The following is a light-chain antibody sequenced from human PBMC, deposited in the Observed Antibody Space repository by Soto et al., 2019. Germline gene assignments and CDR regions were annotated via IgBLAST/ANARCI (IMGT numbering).Light chain of an antibody. Sequence: QSVLTQPPSVSAAPGQKVTISCSGSSSNIGNNYVSWYQHLPGAAPKLIIYDNDKRSSGIPDRFSGSKSGTSATLDITGLQTGDEADYYCGTWDSTLSGVFGTGTKLHRP. V-gene: IGLV1-51*01. CDR1: SSNIGNNY. J-gene: IGLJ1*01. CDR2: DND. CDR3: GTWDSTLSGV.